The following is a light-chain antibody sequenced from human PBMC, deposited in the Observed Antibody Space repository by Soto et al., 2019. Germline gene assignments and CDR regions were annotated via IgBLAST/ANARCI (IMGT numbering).Light chain of an antibody. J-gene: IGLJ1*01. CDR3: QSYDSSVTLRV. CDR1: SSNIGAGYD. V-gene: IGLV1-40*01. Sequence: QSVLTQPPSVSGAPGQRVTISCTGSSSNIGAGYDVPWYQQLPGTAPKLLIYGNSNRPSGVPDRFSGSKSGTSASLAITGLLADDEADYYCQSYDSSVTLRVFGTGTKLTVL. CDR2: GNS.